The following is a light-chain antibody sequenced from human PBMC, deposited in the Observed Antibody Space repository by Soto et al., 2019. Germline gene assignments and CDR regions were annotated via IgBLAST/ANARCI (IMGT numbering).Light chain of an antibody. CDR2: DAS. V-gene: IGKV3D-15*01. CDR1: QNVGNN. Sequence: EIVMTQSPATLSVSPGERATLSCRASQNVGNNLVWYQQKPGQAPRLLIYDASNRATGIPARFSGSGSGTDFTLTISSLEPEDFAVYYCQQYNNWPETFGQGTKVDIK. CDR3: QQYNNWPET. J-gene: IGKJ1*01.